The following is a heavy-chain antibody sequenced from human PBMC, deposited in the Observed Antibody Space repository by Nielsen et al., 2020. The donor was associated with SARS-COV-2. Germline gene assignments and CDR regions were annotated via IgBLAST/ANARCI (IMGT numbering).Heavy chain of an antibody. V-gene: IGHV3-23*01. Sequence: GESLKISCAASGFTFSSYAMSWVRQAPGKGLEWVSAISGSGGSTYYADSVKGRFTISKDNSKNTLYLQMNSLGAEDTAVYYCASATSGYYGSNWGQGTLVTVSS. D-gene: IGHD3-9*01. CDR1: GFTFSSYA. CDR2: ISGSGGST. CDR3: ASATSGYYGSN. J-gene: IGHJ4*02.